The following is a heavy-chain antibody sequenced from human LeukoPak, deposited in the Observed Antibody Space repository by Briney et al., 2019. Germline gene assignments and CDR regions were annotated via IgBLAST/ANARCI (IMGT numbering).Heavy chain of an antibody. Sequence: GGSLRLSCAASGFTFSSYEMNWVRQAPGKGLEWVSYISSSGSTIYYADSVKGRFTISRDNAKNSLYLQMNSLRAEDTAVYYCARDPQQLVLGPFDYWGQGTLVTVSS. J-gene: IGHJ4*02. CDR2: ISSSGSTI. CDR1: GFTFSSYE. CDR3: ARDPQQLVLGPFDY. V-gene: IGHV3-48*03. D-gene: IGHD6-13*01.